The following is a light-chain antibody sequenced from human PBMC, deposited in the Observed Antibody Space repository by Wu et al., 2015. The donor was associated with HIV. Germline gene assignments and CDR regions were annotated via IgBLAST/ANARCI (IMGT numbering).Light chain of an antibody. Sequence: ETVLTQSPDTLSLSPGERATLSCRASQSVNTKYLAWYQKKPGQAPRLLLYGASSRATDIPDRFSGSGSGTDFTLTISRLEPEDFAVYYCHQYGSSPRTFGGGPRWRSN. V-gene: IGKV3-20*01. J-gene: IGKJ4*01. CDR2: GAS. CDR3: HQYGSSPRT. CDR1: QSVNTKY.